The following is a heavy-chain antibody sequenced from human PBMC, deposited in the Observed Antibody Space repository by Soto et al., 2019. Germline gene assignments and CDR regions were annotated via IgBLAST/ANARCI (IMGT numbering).Heavy chain of an antibody. Sequence: SETLSLTCNLSGGSFHNFYWLWIRQPPGKGLEWVGHVHYSGSTNYSPSLNSRATISLDTSKSQLSLKLRSVTAADTAMYFCARGVDYYATSGYFSFDSCGQGLPVTVYS. CDR2: VHYSGST. J-gene: IGHJ4*02. CDR3: ARGVDYYATSGYFSFDS. D-gene: IGHD3-16*01. V-gene: IGHV4-59*01. CDR1: GGSFHNFY.